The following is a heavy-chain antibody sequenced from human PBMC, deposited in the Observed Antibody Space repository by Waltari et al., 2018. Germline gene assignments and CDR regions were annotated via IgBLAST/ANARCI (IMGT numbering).Heavy chain of an antibody. J-gene: IGHJ6*03. CDR2: VDPEDGET. CDR3: ATVSYSSSWYYYYYMDV. Sequence: EVQLVQSGAEVKKPGATVKISCKASGSTFTDYYMHWVQQPPEKGLEWMGRVDPEDGETIYAEKFQGRVTITADTSTDTAYMELSSLRSEDTAVYYCATVSYSSSWYYYYYMDVWGKGTTVTVSS. CDR1: GSTFTDYY. V-gene: IGHV1-69-2*01. D-gene: IGHD6-13*01.